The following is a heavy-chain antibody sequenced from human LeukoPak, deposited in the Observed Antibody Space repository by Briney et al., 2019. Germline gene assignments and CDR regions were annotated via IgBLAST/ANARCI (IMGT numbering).Heavy chain of an antibody. Sequence: PGGSLRLSCAASGFTFSSYSMNWVRQAPGKGLEWVSSISSSSSYIYYADSVKGRFTISRDNAKNSLYLQMNSLRAEDTAVYYCARDSYSSGWSEKNYYYYYGMDVWGKGTTVTVSS. J-gene: IGHJ6*04. D-gene: IGHD6-19*01. CDR2: ISSSSSYI. V-gene: IGHV3-21*01. CDR3: ARDSYSSGWSEKNYYYYYGMDV. CDR1: GFTFSSYS.